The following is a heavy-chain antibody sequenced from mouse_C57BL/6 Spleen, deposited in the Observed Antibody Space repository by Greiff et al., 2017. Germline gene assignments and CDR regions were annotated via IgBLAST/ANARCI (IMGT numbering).Heavy chain of an antibody. CDR2: ISYDGSN. Sequence: EVKLQESGPGLVKPSQSLSLTCSVTGYSITSGYYWNWIRQFPGNKLEWMGYISYDGSNNYNPSLKNRISITRDTSKNQFFLKLNSVTTEDTATYYCAREGYDYPFDYWGQGTTLTVSS. CDR1: GYSITSGYY. D-gene: IGHD2-4*01. V-gene: IGHV3-6*01. CDR3: AREGYDYPFDY. J-gene: IGHJ2*01.